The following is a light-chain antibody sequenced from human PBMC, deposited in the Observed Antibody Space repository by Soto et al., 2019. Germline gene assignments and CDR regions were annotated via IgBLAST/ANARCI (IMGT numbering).Light chain of an antibody. CDR1: SSNIGRNT. V-gene: IGLV1-44*01. CDR2: SNN. CDR3: AAWDDSLNAVV. J-gene: IGLJ2*01. Sequence: QSVLTQPPSASGTPGQRVTISCSGSSSNIGRNTVNWYQQLPGTAPKVLIYSNNQRPSGVPDRLSGSKSGTSASLAISGLQSEDGADYYCAAWDDSLNAVVFGGGTQLTVL.